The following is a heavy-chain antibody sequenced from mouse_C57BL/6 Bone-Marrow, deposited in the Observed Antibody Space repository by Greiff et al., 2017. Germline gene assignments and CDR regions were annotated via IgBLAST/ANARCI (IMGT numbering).Heavy chain of an antibody. CDR3: TRDGVTTTRFAY. J-gene: IGHJ3*01. D-gene: IGHD2-2*01. CDR2: IYPENGDT. CDR1: GFNIKDDY. V-gene: IGHV14-4*01. Sequence: EVQRVESGAELVRPGASVKLSCTASGFNIKDDYMHWVKQRPEQGLAWIGWIYPENGDTEYASKFQGKATITADTSSNTAYLQLSSLTSDDTAVYYCTRDGVTTTRFAYWGQGTLVTVSA.